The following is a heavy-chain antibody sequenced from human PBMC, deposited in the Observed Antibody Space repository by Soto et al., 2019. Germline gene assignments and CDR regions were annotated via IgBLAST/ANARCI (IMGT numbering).Heavy chain of an antibody. CDR1: GFTFSSYG. CDR3: ARASKRKDYYYYYGMDV. CDR2: IWYDGSNK. Sequence: QVQLVESGGGVVQPGRSLRLSCAASGFTFSSYGMHWVRQAPGKGLERVAVIWYDGSNKYYGDCVKGRFTIFRDNSKNPLYLQMNSVTAEDTAVYYCARASKRKDYYYYYGMDVWGQGTTVTVSS. J-gene: IGHJ6*02. V-gene: IGHV3-33*01.